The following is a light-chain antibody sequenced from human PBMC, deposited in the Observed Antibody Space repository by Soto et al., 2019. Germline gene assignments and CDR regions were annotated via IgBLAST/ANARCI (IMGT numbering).Light chain of an antibody. V-gene: IGLV1-40*01. CDR2: GNN. CDR3: QSYDSSLRGYV. Sequence: QSVLTQPPSVSGAPGQRVTISCTGGSSNIGAGNDAQWYQQLPGTAPKLLIFGNNNRPSGVPDRFSGPKSGTSASLAISGLQAEDEADYYCQSYDSSLRGYVFGTGTKLTVL. J-gene: IGLJ1*01. CDR1: SSNIGAGND.